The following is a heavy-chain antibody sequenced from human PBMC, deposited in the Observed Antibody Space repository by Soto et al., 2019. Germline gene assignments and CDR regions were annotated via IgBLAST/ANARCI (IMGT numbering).Heavy chain of an antibody. Sequence: GGSLRLSCAASGFTFISYSMNWVRQAPGKGLEWVSSISSSSSYIYYADSVKGRFTISRDNAKNSLYLQMNSLRAEDTAVYYCARDIVVVVAATRRGGYGMDVWGQGTTVTVSS. V-gene: IGHV3-21*01. CDR2: ISSSSSYI. CDR3: ARDIVVVVAATRRGGYGMDV. CDR1: GFTFISYS. D-gene: IGHD2-15*01. J-gene: IGHJ6*02.